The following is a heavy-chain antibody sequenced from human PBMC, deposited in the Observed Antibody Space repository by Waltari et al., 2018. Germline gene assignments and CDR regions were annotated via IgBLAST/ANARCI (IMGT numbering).Heavy chain of an antibody. J-gene: IGHJ6*02. CDR2: TYYRSKWDN. V-gene: IGHV6-1*01. CDR3: ARAGTTALDGYYYGMDV. CDR1: GDSVSSNSAA. Sequence: QVQLQQSGPGLVKPSQTLSLTCAISGDSVSSNSAAWNWIRQSPSRGLEWLGRTYYRSKWDNDYAVSVKSRITINPDTSKNQVSLQLNSVTPEDTAVYYCARAGTTALDGYYYGMDVWGQGTTVTVSS. D-gene: IGHD1-1*01.